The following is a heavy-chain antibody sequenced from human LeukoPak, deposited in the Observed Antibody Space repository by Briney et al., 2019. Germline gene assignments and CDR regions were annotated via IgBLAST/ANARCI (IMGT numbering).Heavy chain of an antibody. V-gene: IGHV1-69*17. Sequence: ASVKVSFKASGGTFISYAISWVRQAPGQGLEWMGGIIPIFGIANYARKFQGRVTITADKSTSTAYMELSSLRSEDTAVYYCARARCSGGSCYSFDYWGQGTLVTVSS. CDR2: IIPIFGIA. CDR1: GGTFISYA. CDR3: ARARCSGGSCYSFDY. D-gene: IGHD2-15*01. J-gene: IGHJ4*02.